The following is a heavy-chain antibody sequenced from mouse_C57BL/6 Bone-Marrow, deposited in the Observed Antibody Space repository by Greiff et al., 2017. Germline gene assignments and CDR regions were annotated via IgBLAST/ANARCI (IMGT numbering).Heavy chain of an antibody. CDR3: ARLYYYAMDY. J-gene: IGHJ4*01. CDR1: GYSFTSYY. Sequence: VQLQQSGPELVKPGASVTISCKASGYSFTSYYIHWVKQRPGQGLEWIGWIYPGSGNTKYNEKFKGKATLTADTSSSTAYMQLSSLTSEDSAVYYCARLYYYAMDYWGQGTSVTVSS. CDR2: IYPGSGNT. V-gene: IGHV1-66*01.